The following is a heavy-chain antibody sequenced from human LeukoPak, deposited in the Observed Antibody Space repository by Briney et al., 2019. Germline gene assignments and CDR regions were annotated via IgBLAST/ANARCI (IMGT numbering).Heavy chain of an antibody. CDR3: ARDRKLANFFDY. Sequence: ASVKVYCKASGYTFTNCYMHWVRQAPGQGLEWMGIINPSGGSTRYAQKFQGRVTMTSDTSTSTVYMELSSLRSEDTAVYYCARDRKLANFFDYWGQGTLVTVSS. CDR2: INPSGGST. V-gene: IGHV1-46*01. CDR1: GYTFTNCY. D-gene: IGHD1-14*01. J-gene: IGHJ4*02.